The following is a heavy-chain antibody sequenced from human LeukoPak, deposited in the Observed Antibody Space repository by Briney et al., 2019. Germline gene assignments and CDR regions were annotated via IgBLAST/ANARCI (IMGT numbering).Heavy chain of an antibody. CDR3: ARIDR. J-gene: IGHJ3*02. CDR2: IYSGGST. V-gene: IGHV3-53*01. Sequence: GGSLRLSCAASGFIFSKAWMSWVRQAPGKGLEWVSVIYSGGSTFYADSVKGRFTISRDNSKNTLYLQMNSLRAEDTAVYYCARIDRWGQGTMVTVSS. CDR1: GFIFSKAW.